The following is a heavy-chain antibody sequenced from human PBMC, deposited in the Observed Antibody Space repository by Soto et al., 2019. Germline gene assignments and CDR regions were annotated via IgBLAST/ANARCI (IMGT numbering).Heavy chain of an antibody. V-gene: IGHV1-18*04. D-gene: IGHD3-22*01. Sequence: ASVKVSCKASGYTFTSYGISWVRQAPGQGLEWMGWISAYNGNTNYAQKLQGRVTMTTDTSTSTAYMELRSLRSDDTAVYYCARVADYYDSSGYNHNWFNPCGQRTLVTVSS. CDR1: GYTFTSYG. J-gene: IGHJ5*02. CDR3: ARVADYYDSSGYNHNWFNP. CDR2: ISAYNGNT.